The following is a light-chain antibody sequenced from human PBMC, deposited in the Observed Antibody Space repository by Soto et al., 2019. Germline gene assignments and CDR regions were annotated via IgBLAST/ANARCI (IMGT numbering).Light chain of an antibody. CDR2: GAS. CDR1: QSVSSSN. V-gene: IGKV3-20*01. CDR3: QQYGSSQGT. Sequence: EIVLTQSPGTPSLSPGDRATLYCRAGQSVSSSNLAWYQQKRGQSPRLLIYGASSRATGIPDRFSGSGSGPDFTLTISRLEPEDFAVYFCQQYGSSQGTFGQGTKVDI. J-gene: IGKJ1*01.